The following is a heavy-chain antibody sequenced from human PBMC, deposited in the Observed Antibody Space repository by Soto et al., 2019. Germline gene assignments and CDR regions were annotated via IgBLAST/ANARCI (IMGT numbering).Heavy chain of an antibody. CDR3: AKGKATLVRYYGMAV. CDR2: ISGSGGST. Sequence: EVQLLESGGGLVQPGGSLRLSCAASGFTFSSYAMSWVRQAPGKGLEWVSAISGSGGSTYYADSVKGRFTISRDNSKKTPYLQMNSLSAEDTAVYYCAKGKATLVRYYGMAVWGQGTTVTVSS. V-gene: IGHV3-23*01. CDR1: GFTFSSYA. D-gene: IGHD2-15*01. J-gene: IGHJ6*02.